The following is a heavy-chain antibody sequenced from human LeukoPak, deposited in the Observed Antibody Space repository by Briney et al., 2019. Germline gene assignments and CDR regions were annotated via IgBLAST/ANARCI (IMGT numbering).Heavy chain of an antibody. CDR2: IYYSGST. CDR3: ARPSMRYSNPAFDI. Sequence: SETLSLTCTVSGGSISSSSYYWGWIRQPPGKGLEWIGSIYYSGSTYYNPSLKSRVTISVDTSENQFSLKLSSVTAADTAVYYCARPSMRYSNPAFDIWGQGTMVTVSS. J-gene: IGHJ3*02. V-gene: IGHV4-39*01. D-gene: IGHD6-13*01. CDR1: GGSISSSSYY.